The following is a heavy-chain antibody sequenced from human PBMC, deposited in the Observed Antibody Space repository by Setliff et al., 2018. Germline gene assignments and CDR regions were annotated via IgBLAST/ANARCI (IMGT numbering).Heavy chain of an antibody. J-gene: IGHJ4*02. Sequence: LSLTCAVSGASIRNNYYWGWIRQSPGTGLEWIGSIFYNGMAYYNPSLDSRVTISVDKSNNQFSLKLTSMTAADAAVYYCARARNVAARLFDSWGQGTRVTVS. D-gene: IGHD6-6*01. CDR1: GASIRNNYY. CDR3: ARARNVAARLFDS. V-gene: IGHV4-39*07. CDR2: IFYNGMA.